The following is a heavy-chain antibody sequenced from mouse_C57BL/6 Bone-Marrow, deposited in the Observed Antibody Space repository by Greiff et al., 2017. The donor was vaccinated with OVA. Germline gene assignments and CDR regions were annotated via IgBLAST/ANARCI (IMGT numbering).Heavy chain of an antibody. D-gene: IGHD1-1*01. V-gene: IGHV1-50*01. J-gene: IGHJ1*03. CDR3: ARDRGTVPHWYFDV. Sequence: QVQLQQSGAELVKPGASVKLSCKASGYTFTSYWMQWVKQRPGQGLEWIGEIDPSDSYTNYNQKFKGKATLTVDTSSSTAYMQLSSLTSEDSAVYYCARDRGTVPHWYFDVWGTGTTVTVSS. CDR1: GYTFTSYW. CDR2: IDPSDSYT.